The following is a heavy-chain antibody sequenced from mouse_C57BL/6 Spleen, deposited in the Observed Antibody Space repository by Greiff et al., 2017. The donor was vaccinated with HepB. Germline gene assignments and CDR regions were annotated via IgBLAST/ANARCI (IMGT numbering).Heavy chain of an antibody. Sequence: EVKLQQSGPELVKPGASVKISCKASGYTFTDYYMNWVKQSHGKSLEWIGDINPNNGGTSYNQKFKGKATLTVDKSSSTAYMELRSLTSEDSAVYYCARDDYDAMDYWGQGTSVTVSS. V-gene: IGHV1-26*01. CDR2: INPNNGGT. J-gene: IGHJ4*01. CDR3: ARDDYDAMDY. CDR1: GYTFTDYY.